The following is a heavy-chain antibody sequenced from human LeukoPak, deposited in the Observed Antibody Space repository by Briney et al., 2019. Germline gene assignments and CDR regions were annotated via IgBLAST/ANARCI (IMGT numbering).Heavy chain of an antibody. V-gene: IGHV1-18*01. CDR2: ISGYNGNT. J-gene: IGHJ4*02. D-gene: IGHD6-19*01. Sequence: ASVKVSCKASGYIFTNYGISWVRQAPGQGLEWMGWISGYNGNTNYAQKVQGRVTMTADTSSTTLYMELRSLTSDDTAMYYCAREKGSGWYFFDYWGQGTPVTVSS. CDR1: GYIFTNYG. CDR3: AREKGSGWYFFDY.